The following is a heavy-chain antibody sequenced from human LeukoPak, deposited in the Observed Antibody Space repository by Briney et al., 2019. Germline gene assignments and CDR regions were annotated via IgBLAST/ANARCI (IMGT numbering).Heavy chain of an antibody. Sequence: QAGGSLRLSCAASGFTFSSYAMSWVRQAPGKGLEWVSAISGSGGSTYYADSVKGRFTISRDNAKNSLYLQMNSLRAEDTALYYCAKAYGSGIFYGMDVWGQGTTVTVSS. CDR2: ISGSGGST. J-gene: IGHJ6*02. CDR1: GFTFSSYA. V-gene: IGHV3-23*01. CDR3: AKAYGSGIFYGMDV. D-gene: IGHD3-10*01.